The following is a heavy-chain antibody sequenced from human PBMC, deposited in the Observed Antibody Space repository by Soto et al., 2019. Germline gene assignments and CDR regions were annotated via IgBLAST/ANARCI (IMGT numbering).Heavy chain of an antibody. CDR3: AKGAVAGTPTSYYYYGMDV. J-gene: IGHJ6*02. Sequence: QVQLLQSGAEVKKPGSSVRVSCEASGGTFRTYAISWVRQAPGQGLEWMGEIIPIFGKVNYAQKFQGRVTINADEPTTTVYMDLRSLTSEDTAVYYCAKGAVAGTPTSYYYYGMDVWGQGTTVTVS. CDR2: IIPIFGKV. D-gene: IGHD6-19*01. CDR1: GGTFRTYA. V-gene: IGHV1-69*12.